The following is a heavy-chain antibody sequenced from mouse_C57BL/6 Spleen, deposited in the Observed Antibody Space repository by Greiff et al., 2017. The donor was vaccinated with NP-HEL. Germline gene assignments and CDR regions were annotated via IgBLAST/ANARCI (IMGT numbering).Heavy chain of an antibody. V-gene: IGHV5-12*01. J-gene: IGHJ4*01. Sequence: DVKLVESGGGLVQPGGSLKLSCAASGFTFSDYYMYWVRQTPEKRLEWVAYISNGGGSTYYPDTVKGRFTISRDNAKNTLYLQMSRLKSEDTAMYYCARQTYYDYDVGAMDYWGQGTSVTVSS. CDR3: ARQTYYDYDVGAMDY. D-gene: IGHD2-4*01. CDR2: ISNGGGST. CDR1: GFTFSDYY.